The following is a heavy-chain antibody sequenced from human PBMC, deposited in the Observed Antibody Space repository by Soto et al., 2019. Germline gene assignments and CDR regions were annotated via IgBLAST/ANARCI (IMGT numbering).Heavy chain of an antibody. CDR3: TTQGFGGLHGLVDV. CDR2: ITNIGFT. Sequence: QVQLQESGPGLVKPSETLSLTCTVSGGSISSINNHFSNHYCSWIRLSPGKGLEWIGHITNIGFTRYKPSLKTRVSTSVDTSWNQFSLKLTSVTAADTAVYYCTTQGFGGLHGLVDVWVQRTTVPVSS. D-gene: IGHD3-10*01. V-gene: IGHV4-61*01. CDR1: GGSISSINNHFSNHY. J-gene: IGHJ6*02.